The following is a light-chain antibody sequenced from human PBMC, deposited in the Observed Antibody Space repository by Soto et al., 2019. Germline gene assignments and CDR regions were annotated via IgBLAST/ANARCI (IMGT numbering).Light chain of an antibody. Sequence: IVLTQSPATLSLSPGERGTLPCRASESVTDYLAWYQQKPGQAPRLLIYASSNRATGIPDRFSGSASGTDFTLTISSLQSEDFAVYYCQQYNNWPRTFGQGTKVDI. CDR3: QQYNNWPRT. CDR1: ESVTDY. J-gene: IGKJ1*01. V-gene: IGKV3-11*01. CDR2: ASS.